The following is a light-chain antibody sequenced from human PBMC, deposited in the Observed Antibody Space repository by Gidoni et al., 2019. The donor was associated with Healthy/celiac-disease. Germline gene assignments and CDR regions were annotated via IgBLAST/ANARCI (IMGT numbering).Light chain of an antibody. CDR1: SSDVGGYNY. V-gene: IGLV2-14*01. CDR3: SSYTSSSTHVV. CDR2: EVS. Sequence: QSALTQPASVSGSPGQSIPISCTGPSSDVGGYNYVSWYQQHPGKAPNLMIYEVSNRPSGVSNRFSGSKSGNTASLTISGLQAEDEADYYCSSYTSSSTHVVFGGGTKLTVL. J-gene: IGLJ2*01.